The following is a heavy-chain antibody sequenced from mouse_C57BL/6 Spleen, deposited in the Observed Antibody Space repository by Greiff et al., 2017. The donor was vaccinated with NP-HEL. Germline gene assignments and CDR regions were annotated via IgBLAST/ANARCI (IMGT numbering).Heavy chain of an antibody. V-gene: IGHV1-50*01. CDR2: IDPSDSYT. CDR1: GYTFTSYW. CDR3: ARIITTVVATDY. D-gene: IGHD1-1*01. J-gene: IGHJ2*01. Sequence: QQPGAELVKPGASVKLSCKASGYTFTSYWMQWVKQRPGQGLEWIGEIDPSDSYTNYNQKFKGKATLTVDTSSSTAYMQLSSLTSEDSAVYYCARIITTVVATDYWGQGTTLTVSS.